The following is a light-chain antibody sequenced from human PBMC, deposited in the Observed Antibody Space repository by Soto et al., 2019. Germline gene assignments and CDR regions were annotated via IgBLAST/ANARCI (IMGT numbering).Light chain of an antibody. CDR2: GAS. CDR1: QSVSSI. Sequence: EIVMTQSPATLSVSPGERATLSCRASQSVSSILAWYQQKPGQAPGLLIYGASTRATGIPARFSGSGSGTEFTLTISSLQSEDFAVHYCQEYNNCPMYTFGQGTKLEIK. J-gene: IGKJ2*01. V-gene: IGKV3-15*01. CDR3: QEYNNCPMYT.